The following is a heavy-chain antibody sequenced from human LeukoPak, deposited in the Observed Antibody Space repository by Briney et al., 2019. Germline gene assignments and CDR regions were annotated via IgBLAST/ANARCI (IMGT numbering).Heavy chain of an antibody. CDR2: IYPGDSDT. J-gene: IGHJ4*02. D-gene: IGHD3-22*01. Sequence: GESLKISCQGSGYSFTSYWIGWVRQMPGKGLEWMGIIYPGDSDTRYSPSFQGQVTISADKSITTAYLQWSSLKASDTAMYYCARHTTPKSYYYDSSGYTDYWGQGTLVTVSS. CDR3: ARHTTPKSYYYDSSGYTDY. CDR1: GYSFTSYW. V-gene: IGHV5-51*01.